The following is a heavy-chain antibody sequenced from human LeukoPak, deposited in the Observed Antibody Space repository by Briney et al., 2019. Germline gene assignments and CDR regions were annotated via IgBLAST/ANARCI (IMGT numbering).Heavy chain of an antibody. D-gene: IGHD6-13*01. V-gene: IGHV3-64D*06. J-gene: IGHJ4*02. Sequence: GGPRRLSCSASGFTFSSYAMHWVRQAPGKGLKYVSAISSNGGSTYYADSVKGRFTISRDNSKNTLYLQMSSLRAEDTAVYYCVKEGDSSSWYEVDYWGQGTLVTVSS. CDR3: VKEGDSSSWYEVDY. CDR2: ISSNGGST. CDR1: GFTFSSYA.